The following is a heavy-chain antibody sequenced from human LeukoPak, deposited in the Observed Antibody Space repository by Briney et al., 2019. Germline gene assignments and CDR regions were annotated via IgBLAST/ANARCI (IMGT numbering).Heavy chain of an antibody. D-gene: IGHD6-6*01. J-gene: IGHJ4*02. CDR3: AKDYSEYSSSIGGY. V-gene: IGHV3-23*01. Sequence: TGGSLRLSCAASGFTFSNYAMSWVRQAPEKGLEWVSAISGSGGSTFYADSVKGRFTISRDNSKNTLYLQMNSLRAEDTAVYYCAKDYSEYSSSIGGYWGQGTLVTVSS. CDR1: GFTFSNYA. CDR2: ISGSGGST.